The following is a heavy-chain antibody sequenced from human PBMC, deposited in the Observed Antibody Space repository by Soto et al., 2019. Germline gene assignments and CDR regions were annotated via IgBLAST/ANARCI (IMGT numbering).Heavy chain of an antibody. D-gene: IGHD3-22*01. V-gene: IGHV4-61*01. Sequence: PXESLSLPCSVSGGSVRSGRYYWTWIRQPPGKGLEWIVYIYQSGTTNYNASLKSRVTISIDTSKNQFFLKLSSVTAADTAVYYCARDSSGRHDYWGQGTLVTVSS. J-gene: IGHJ4*02. CDR2: IYQSGTT. CDR1: GGSVRSGRYY. CDR3: ARDSSGRHDY.